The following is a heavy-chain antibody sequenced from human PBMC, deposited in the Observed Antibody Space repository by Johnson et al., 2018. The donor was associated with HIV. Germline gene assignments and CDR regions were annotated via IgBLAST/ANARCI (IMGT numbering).Heavy chain of an antibody. J-gene: IGHJ3*02. V-gene: IGHV3-48*01. CDR3: AKCPSVSTCDAFDI. Sequence: LEWISYISSSGSTIYYPGSVKGRFTISRENAKNSLYLQMNSLRAGDTAVYYCAKCPSVSTCDAFDIWGQGTMVTVSS. D-gene: IGHD6-13*01. CDR2: ISSSGSTI.